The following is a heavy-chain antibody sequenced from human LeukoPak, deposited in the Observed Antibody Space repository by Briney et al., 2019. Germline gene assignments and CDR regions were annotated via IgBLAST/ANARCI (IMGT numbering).Heavy chain of an antibody. V-gene: IGHV3-23*01. Sequence: GGSLRLSCTGSGFTFGDHDMSWVRQAPGKGLEWVSAIDSGGVGTYYADSVEGRFTISRDKSKNTLSLHMNSLRAGDTAVYYCARDNWNDVERAFDIWGQGTLVTVSS. CDR3: ARDNWNDVERAFDI. CDR2: IDSGGVGT. J-gene: IGHJ3*02. CDR1: GFTFGDHD. D-gene: IGHD1-20*01.